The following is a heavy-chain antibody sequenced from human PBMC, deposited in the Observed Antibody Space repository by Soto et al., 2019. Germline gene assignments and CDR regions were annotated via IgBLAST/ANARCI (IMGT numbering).Heavy chain of an antibody. D-gene: IGHD3-16*02. CDR1: GGSISSSSYY. Sequence: PSETLSLTCTVSGGSISSSSYYWGWIRQPPGKGLEWIGSIFYSGTTFDNPSLKSRVTISVDTSKNQFYLRLNSVTAADTAVYYCASYIWGSNRAFDIWGQGTMVTVSS. CDR2: IFYSGTT. J-gene: IGHJ3*02. CDR3: ASYIWGSNRAFDI. V-gene: IGHV4-39*01.